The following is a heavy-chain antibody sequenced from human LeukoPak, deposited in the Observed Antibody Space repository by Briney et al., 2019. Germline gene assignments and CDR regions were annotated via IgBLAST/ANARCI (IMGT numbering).Heavy chain of an antibody. CDR3: ARDGNDSSGYWGAY. CDR1: GYTFTGYY. D-gene: IGHD3-22*01. Sequence: ASVKVSCKASGYTFTGYYMHWVRQAPGQGLEWMGWINLNSGGTNYAQKFQGRVTMTRDTSISTAYMELSRLRSDDTAVYYCARDGNDSSGYWGAYWGQGTLVTVSS. CDR2: INLNSGGT. V-gene: IGHV1-2*02. J-gene: IGHJ4*02.